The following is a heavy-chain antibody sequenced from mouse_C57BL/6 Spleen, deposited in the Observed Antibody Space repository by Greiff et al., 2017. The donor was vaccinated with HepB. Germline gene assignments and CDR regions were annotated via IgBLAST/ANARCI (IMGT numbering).Heavy chain of an antibody. J-gene: IGHJ2*01. CDR2: IYPRSGNT. D-gene: IGHD1-1*01. CDR3: AREGDIITTVVAKGDY. V-gene: IGHV1-81*01. Sequence: VKLVESGAELARPGASVKLSCKASGYTFTSYGISWVKQRTGQGLEWIGEIYPRSGNTYYNEKFKGKATLTADKSSSTAYMELRSLTSEDSAVYFCAREGDIITTVVAKGDYWGQGTTLTVSS. CDR1: GYTFTSYG.